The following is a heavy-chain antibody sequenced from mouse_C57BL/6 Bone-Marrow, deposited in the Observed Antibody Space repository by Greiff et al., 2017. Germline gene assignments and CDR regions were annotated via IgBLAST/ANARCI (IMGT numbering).Heavy chain of an antibody. CDR2: ISSGGSYT. CDR1: GFTFSSYG. CDR3: ARELVFAY. J-gene: IGHJ3*01. D-gene: IGHD4-1*01. V-gene: IGHV5-6*02. Sequence: EVMLVESGGDLVKPGGSLKLSCAASGFTFSSYGMSWVRQTPDKRLEWVATISSGGSYTYYPDSVKGRFTISRDNAKNTLYLQMSSLKSEDTAMYYCARELVFAYWGQGTLVTVSA.